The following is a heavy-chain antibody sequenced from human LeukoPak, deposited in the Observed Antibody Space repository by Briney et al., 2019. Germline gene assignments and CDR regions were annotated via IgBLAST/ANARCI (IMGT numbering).Heavy chain of an antibody. J-gene: IGHJ4*02. Sequence: PGGSLRLSCAASGFTFDDYAMHWVRQAPGKGLEWVSGISWNSGSIGYADSVKGRFTISRDNAKNSLYLQMNSLRAEDTALYYCAKAQYSSGWDYWGQGTLVTVSS. CDR1: GFTFDDYA. V-gene: IGHV3-9*01. CDR2: ISWNSGSI. D-gene: IGHD6-19*01. CDR3: AKAQYSSGWDY.